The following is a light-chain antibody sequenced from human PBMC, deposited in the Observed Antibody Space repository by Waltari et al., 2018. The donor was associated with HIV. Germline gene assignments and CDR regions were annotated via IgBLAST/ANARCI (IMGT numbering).Light chain of an antibody. V-gene: IGLV2-11*01. CDR1: SRDVGGYNS. J-gene: IGLJ2*01. CDR2: DVS. Sequence: QSALTQPRSVSGSPGQSVTIPCTGTSRDVGGYNSVSRYQQHPGNAPKRMIYDVSKRPSGVPDRFSGSKSGNTASLTISGLQAEDEADYYCCSYAGSYTYVVFGGGTKLTVL. CDR3: CSYAGSYTYVV.